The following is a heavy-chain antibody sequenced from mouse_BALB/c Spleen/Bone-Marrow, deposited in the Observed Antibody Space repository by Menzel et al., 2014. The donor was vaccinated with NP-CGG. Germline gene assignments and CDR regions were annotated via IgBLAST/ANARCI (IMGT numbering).Heavy chain of an antibody. J-gene: IGHJ4*01. CDR2: IDPANGNT. V-gene: IGHV14-3*02. CDR1: GFNIKDTY. CDR3: ATLTTVVDAMDY. D-gene: IGHD1-1*01. Sequence: VQLQQSGAELVKPGASVKLSCTASGFNIKDTYMHWVKQRPEQGLEWIGRIDPANGNTKYDPKFQGKATITADTSSNTAYLQLSSLTSEDTAVYYCATLTTVVDAMDYCGQGTSVTVSS.